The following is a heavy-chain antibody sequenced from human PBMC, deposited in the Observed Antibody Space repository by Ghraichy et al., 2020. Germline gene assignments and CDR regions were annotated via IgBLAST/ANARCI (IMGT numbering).Heavy chain of an antibody. J-gene: IGHJ6*02. CDR1: GDSVSSNSAA. CDR2: TYYRSKWYN. V-gene: IGHV6-1*01. Sequence: SQTLSLTCAISGDSVSSNSAAWNWIRQSPSRGLEWLGRTYYRSKWYNDYAVSVKSRITINPDTSKNQFSLQLNSVTPEDTAVYYCARANGIVVVPAAIYYYYYYGMDVWGPGTTVTVSS. CDR3: ARANGIVVVPAAIYYYYYYGMDV. D-gene: IGHD2-2*02.